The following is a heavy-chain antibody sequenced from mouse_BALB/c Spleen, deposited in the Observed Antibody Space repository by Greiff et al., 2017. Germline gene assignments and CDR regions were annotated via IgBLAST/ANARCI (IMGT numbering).Heavy chain of an antibody. V-gene: IGHV1-14*01. Sequence: VQLKESGPELVKPGASVKMSCKASGYTFTSYVMHWVKQKPGQGLEWIGYINPYNDGTKYNEKFKGKATLTSDKSSSTAYMELSSLTSEDSAVYYCARGRATPYYAMDYWGQGTSVTVSS. D-gene: IGHD3-1*01. CDR3: ARGRATPYYAMDY. CDR2: INPYNDGT. CDR1: GYTFTSYV. J-gene: IGHJ4*01.